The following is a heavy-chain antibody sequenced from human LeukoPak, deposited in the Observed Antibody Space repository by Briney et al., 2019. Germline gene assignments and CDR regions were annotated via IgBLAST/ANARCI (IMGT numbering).Heavy chain of an antibody. V-gene: IGHV3-30*18. CDR3: AQAVKGYSYGDDAFDI. D-gene: IGHD5-18*01. J-gene: IGHJ3*02. CDR1: GSIFSSFA. Sequence: PGGSLRLSCAAPGSIFSSFAIHWVRQVPGKGLEWVTAISYDGSNKYYADSVKGRFTISRDNSKNTVYVQMNSLRLEDTAVYYCAQAVKGYSYGDDAFDIWGQGTMVIVSS. CDR2: ISYDGSNK.